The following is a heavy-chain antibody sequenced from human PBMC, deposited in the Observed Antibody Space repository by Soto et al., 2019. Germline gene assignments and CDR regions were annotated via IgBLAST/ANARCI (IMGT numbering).Heavy chain of an antibody. V-gene: IGHV4-61*03. CDR1: GGSVSSFSYY. CDR3: ATDHDMFDSPPRSPQFYHGMDV. CDR2: IHHSGAT. J-gene: IGHJ6*02. D-gene: IGHD3-10*02. Sequence: SETLSLTCSVSGGSVSSFSYYWSWIRQPPGRRPEWIGYIHHSGATRYNPSLNDRVSISLDTSKNHLALKLNSVTAADTAVYYCATDHDMFDSPPRSPQFYHGMDVWGQGTTVTVSS.